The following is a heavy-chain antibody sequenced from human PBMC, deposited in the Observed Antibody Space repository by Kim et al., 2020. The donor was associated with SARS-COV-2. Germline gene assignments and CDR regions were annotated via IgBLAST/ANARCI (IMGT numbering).Heavy chain of an antibody. CDR3: ARDRIGYPFDD. Sequence: SETLSLTCTVSGGSINSGGYYWNWIRQHPGRGLEWIGHIYYTGNTYYSPSLKSRSTISVDTSKNQFSLNLTSVTAADTAVYYCARDRIGYPFDDWGQGTLATVSS. CDR1: GGSINSGGYY. D-gene: IGHD5-12*01. V-gene: IGHV4-31*03. CDR2: IYYTGNT. J-gene: IGHJ4*02.